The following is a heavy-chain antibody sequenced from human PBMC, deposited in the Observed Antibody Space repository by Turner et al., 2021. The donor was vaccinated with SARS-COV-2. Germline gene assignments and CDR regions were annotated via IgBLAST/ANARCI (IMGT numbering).Heavy chain of an antibody. J-gene: IGHJ6*02. CDR1: GGSISSSSYY. CDR3: ATETVTERKYNYYGMDV. V-gene: IGHV4-39*01. D-gene: IGHD4-4*01. CDR2: IYYSGST. Sequence: QLQLHESGPGLVKPSETLSLTCTVSGGSISSSSYYRGWIRQPPGKGLEWIGSIYYSGSTYHNPSLKSRVTISVDTSKNQFSLKLSSVTAADTAVYYCATETVTERKYNYYGMDVWGQGTTVTVSS.